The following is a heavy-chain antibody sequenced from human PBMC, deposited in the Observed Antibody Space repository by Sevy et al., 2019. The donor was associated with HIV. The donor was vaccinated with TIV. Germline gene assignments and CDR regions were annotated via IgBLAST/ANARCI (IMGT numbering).Heavy chain of an antibody. V-gene: IGHV3-21*01. CDR3: ARMGGLTDNGMDV. CDR2: ISTINNYI. J-gene: IGHJ6*02. Sequence: GGSLRLSCAASGFTFSSYSMNWVRQAPGKGLEWVSSISTINNYIYYADSMKGRFTISSDNAKNSLFLQMNSLRAEDTAVYYCARMGGLTDNGMDVWVQGTTVTVSS. D-gene: IGHD6-25*01. CDR1: GFTFSSYS.